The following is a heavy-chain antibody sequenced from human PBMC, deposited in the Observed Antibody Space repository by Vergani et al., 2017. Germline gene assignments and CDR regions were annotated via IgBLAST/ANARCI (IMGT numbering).Heavy chain of an antibody. J-gene: IGHJ6*02. Sequence: VQLVQSGAEVKKPGATMKISCKVSGYTFTDHYMHWVKQAPGKGLEWMGRIIPIFGTANYAQKFQGRVTITADESTSTAYMELSSLRSEDTAVYYCARDRSVVGATSYYYYGMDVWGQGSTVTVSS. CDR2: IIPIFGTA. D-gene: IGHD1-26*01. CDR3: ARDRSVVGATSYYYYGMDV. V-gene: IGHV1-69*13. CDR1: GYTFTDHY.